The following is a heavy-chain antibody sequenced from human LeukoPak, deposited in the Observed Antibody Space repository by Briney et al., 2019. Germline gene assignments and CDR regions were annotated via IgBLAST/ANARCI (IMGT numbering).Heavy chain of an antibody. CDR2: INHSGST. CDR1: GGSFSGYY. D-gene: IGHD3-3*01. V-gene: IGHV4-34*01. J-gene: IGHJ4*02. Sequence: PSETLSLTCAVYGGSFSGYYWSWLRQPPGKGLEWIGEINHSGSTNYNPSLKSRVTISVDTSKNQFSLKLSSVTAADTAVYYCALGDGDYDFWSPFDYWGQGTLVTVSS. CDR3: ALGDGDYDFWSPFDY.